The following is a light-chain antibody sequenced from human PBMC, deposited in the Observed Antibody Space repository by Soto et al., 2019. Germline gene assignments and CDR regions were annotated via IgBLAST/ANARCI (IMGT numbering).Light chain of an antibody. J-gene: IGKJ2*01. V-gene: IGKV1-39*01. CDR1: RGIYSF. Sequence: DIQMTQSPSSLSASVGDRVTITCRASRGIYSFLNWYQHKPGKPPELLIYVASTLQSGVPSRFNGSGSGTDFTLTISSLQPEDFASYYCHQSYNTPHTFVQGTKL. CDR2: VAS. CDR3: HQSYNTPHT.